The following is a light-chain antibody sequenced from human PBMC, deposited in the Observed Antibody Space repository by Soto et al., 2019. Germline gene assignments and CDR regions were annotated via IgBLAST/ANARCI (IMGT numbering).Light chain of an antibody. Sequence: DIQMTQSPSSLSASVGDRVTITCRASQDINYYLNWYQKTSGKAPNILIYAVSSLQSGVPSRFSGSGSGTDFTLTISRLQPDDFATYYCQQYNSYPWTFGQGTKVDIK. CDR1: QDINYY. CDR3: QQYNSYPWT. V-gene: IGKV1-16*01. CDR2: AVS. J-gene: IGKJ1*01.